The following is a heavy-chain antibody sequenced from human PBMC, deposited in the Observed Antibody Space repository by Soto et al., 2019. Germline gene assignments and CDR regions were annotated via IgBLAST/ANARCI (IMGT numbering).Heavy chain of an antibody. Sequence: SETLSLTCTVSGGSISSGGYYWSWIRQHPGKGLERIGYIYYSGSTYYNPSLKGRFTISRDNSKNTLSLQMNSLRAEDTAVYYCARVGRSSTSCYRYYYYYGMDVWGQGTMVTVSS. D-gene: IGHD2-2*01. CDR1: GGSISSGGYY. J-gene: IGHJ6*02. CDR3: ARVGRSSTSCYRYYYYYGMDV. CDR2: IYYSGST. V-gene: IGHV4-31*03.